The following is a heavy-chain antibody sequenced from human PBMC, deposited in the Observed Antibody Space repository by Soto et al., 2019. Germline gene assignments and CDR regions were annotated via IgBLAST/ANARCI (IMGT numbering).Heavy chain of an antibody. V-gene: IGHV4-34*01. CDR2: VNHSGST. Sequence: SETLSLTCAVYGGSFSGYYWSWIRQPPGKGLEWIGEVNHSGSTNYNPSLKSRVTISVDTSKNQFSLKLSSVTAADAAVYYCARGWSGLVIIRFDPWGQGTLVTVSS. CDR3: ARGWSGLVIIRFDP. J-gene: IGHJ5*02. CDR1: GGSFSGYY. D-gene: IGHD3-9*01.